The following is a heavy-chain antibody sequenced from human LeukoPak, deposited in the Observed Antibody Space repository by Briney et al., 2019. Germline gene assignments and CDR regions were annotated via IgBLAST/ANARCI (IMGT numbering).Heavy chain of an antibody. CDR3: THRLSTTWYGN. V-gene: IGHV2-5*01. CDR1: GFSLSTSGVG. Sequence: SGPTLVKPTQTLTLTCTFSGFSLSTSGVGVGWIRQPPGKALEWLALIYWNDDKRDSPSLKTRLTITKDTSKNQVVLIMTNMDPVDTATYYCTHRLSTTWYGNWGQGTLVTVSS. D-gene: IGHD6-13*01. CDR2: IYWNDDK. J-gene: IGHJ4*02.